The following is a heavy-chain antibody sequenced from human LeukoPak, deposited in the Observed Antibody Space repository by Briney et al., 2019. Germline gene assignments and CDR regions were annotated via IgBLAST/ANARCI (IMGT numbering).Heavy chain of an antibody. Sequence: PGGSLRLSCAASGFTFSDYYMSWLRLAPGKGLEWISSISSHDSSTYYADSVKGRFTISRDNAKTSLYLQMSSLRPEDTAVYYCARSIGYCSSTSCYPINWFDPWGQGTLVTVSS. V-gene: IGHV3-11*01. CDR3: ARSIGYCSSTSCYPINWFDP. CDR2: ISSHDSST. CDR1: GFTFSDYY. D-gene: IGHD2-2*01. J-gene: IGHJ5*02.